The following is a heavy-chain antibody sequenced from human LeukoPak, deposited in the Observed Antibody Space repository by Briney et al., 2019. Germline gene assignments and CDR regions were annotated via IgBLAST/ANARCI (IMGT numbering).Heavy chain of an antibody. V-gene: IGHV4-38-2*01. D-gene: IGHD1-26*01. Sequence: SETLSLTCSVSGYSISNGYYWGWIRQPPGKGLEFTGSVYHGGNTYYKASLKSRVTISLDTSKNQVSLRLSSVTAADTAVYYCARSYSGSFLYWGQGSLVTVSS. CDR1: GYSISNGYY. J-gene: IGHJ1*01. CDR3: ARSYSGSFLY. CDR2: VYHGGNT.